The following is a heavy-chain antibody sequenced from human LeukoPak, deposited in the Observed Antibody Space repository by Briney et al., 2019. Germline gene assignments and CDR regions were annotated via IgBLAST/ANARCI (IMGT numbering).Heavy chain of an antibody. CDR1: GSTFSSYA. CDR3: AKDPLSSNDYGDYVVGYYFDY. CDR2: ISGSGGST. V-gene: IGHV3-23*01. Sequence: GGSLRLSCAASGSTFSSYAMSWVRQAPGKGLEWVSAISGSGGSTYYADSVKGRFTISRDNSKNTLYLQMNSLRAEDTAVYYCAKDPLSSNDYGDYVVGYYFDYWGQGTLVTVSS. D-gene: IGHD4-17*01. J-gene: IGHJ4*02.